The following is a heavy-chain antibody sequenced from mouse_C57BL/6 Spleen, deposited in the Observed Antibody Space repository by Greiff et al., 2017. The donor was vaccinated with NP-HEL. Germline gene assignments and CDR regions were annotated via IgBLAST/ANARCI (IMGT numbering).Heavy chain of an antibody. Sequence: VQLQQPGAELVKPGASVKVSCKASGYTFTSYWMHWVKQRPGQGLEWIGRIHPSDSDTNYNQKFKGKATLTVYKSSSTAYMQLSSLTSEDSAVYYCAPTMVSGTWFAYWGQGTLVTVSA. CDR2: IHPSDSDT. J-gene: IGHJ3*01. CDR1: GYTFTSYW. CDR3: APTMVSGTWFAY. D-gene: IGHD2-10*01. V-gene: IGHV1-74*01.